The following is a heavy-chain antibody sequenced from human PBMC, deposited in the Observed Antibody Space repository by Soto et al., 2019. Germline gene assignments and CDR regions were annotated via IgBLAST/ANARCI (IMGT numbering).Heavy chain of an antibody. J-gene: IGHJ6*02. CDR3: ARHSSSWYLYYYYGMDV. CDR1: GYSFTSYW. V-gene: IGHV5-10-1*01. Sequence: GESLKISCKGSGYSFTSYWISWVRRMPGKGLEWMGRIDPSDSYTNYSPSFQGHVTISADKSISTAYLQWSSLKASDTAMYYCARHSSSWYLYYYYGMDVWGQGTTVTVSS. D-gene: IGHD6-13*01. CDR2: IDPSDSYT.